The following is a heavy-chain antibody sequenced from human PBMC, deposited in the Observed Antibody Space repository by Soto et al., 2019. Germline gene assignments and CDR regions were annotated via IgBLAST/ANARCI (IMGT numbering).Heavy chain of an antibody. J-gene: IGHJ4*02. D-gene: IGHD7-27*01. V-gene: IGHV4-31*03. CDR2: IYHTGST. CDR1: GDPVSSGSYY. Sequence: QVQLQESGPGLVQPSQTLSLTCSVSGDPVSSGSYYWTWVRQHPVKGLGWIGYIYHTGSTYYNPPLQSRLIMSIDTSKNQFSLHLYSVTAADTAVYFCAAKLGTTHYFDFWGQGSLVAVSS. CDR3: AAKLGTTHYFDF.